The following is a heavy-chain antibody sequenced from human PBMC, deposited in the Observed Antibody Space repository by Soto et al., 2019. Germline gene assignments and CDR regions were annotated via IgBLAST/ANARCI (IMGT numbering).Heavy chain of an antibody. V-gene: IGHV4-31*03. CDR1: GGSISSGGYY. CDR2: ISYSGST. D-gene: IGHD3-10*01. CDR3: ARDNKGTWFGELRKPYGMDV. J-gene: IGHJ6*02. Sequence: QVQLQESGPGLVKPSQTLSLTCTVSGGSISSGGYYWSWIRQHPGKGLEWIGYISYSGSTYYNPSLTSRVTIPVDTYKNQFSLKLSSVTAADTAVYYCARDNKGTWFGELRKPYGMDVWGQGTTVTVSS.